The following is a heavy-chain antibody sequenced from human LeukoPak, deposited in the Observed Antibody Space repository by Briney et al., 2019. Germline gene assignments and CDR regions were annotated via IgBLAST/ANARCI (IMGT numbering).Heavy chain of an antibody. CDR1: GFTFSNAW. J-gene: IGHJ4*02. CDR2: IKSKTDGGTT. V-gene: IGHV3-15*01. CDR3: TTFYYYGSGSYRSFDY. D-gene: IGHD3-10*01. Sequence: PGGSLRLSCAASGFTFSNAWMSWVRQAPGKGLEWIGRIKSKTDGGTTDYAAPVKGRFTISRDDSKNTLYLQMNSLKTEDTAVYYCTTFYYYGSGSYRSFDYWGQGTLVTVSS.